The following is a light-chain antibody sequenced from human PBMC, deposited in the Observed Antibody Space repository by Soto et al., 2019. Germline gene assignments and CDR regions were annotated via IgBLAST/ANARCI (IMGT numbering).Light chain of an antibody. CDR1: SSDVGGYDY. CDR2: DVN. Sequence: QSVLTQPPSASGSPGQSVTISCTGTSSDVGGYDYVSWYQQHPGKAPKLMIYDVNKRPSGVPGRFSGSKSGNTASLTVSGLQAEDEADYYCSSYGGSDNLVFGGGTKLTVL. CDR3: SSYGGSDNLV. V-gene: IGLV2-8*01. J-gene: IGLJ2*01.